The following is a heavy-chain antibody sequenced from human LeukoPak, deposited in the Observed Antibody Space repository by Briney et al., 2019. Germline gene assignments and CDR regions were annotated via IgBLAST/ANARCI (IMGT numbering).Heavy chain of an antibody. CDR1: GFTFSSYG. CDR3: AKDTPIFPYYFDY. J-gene: IGHJ4*02. CDR2: IWYDGSNK. D-gene: IGHD3-3*01. Sequence: PGGSLRLSCAASGFTFSSYGMHWVRRAPGKGLEWVAVIWYDGSNKYYADSVKGRFTISRDNSKNTLYLQMNSLRAEDTAVYYCAKDTPIFPYYFDYWGQGTLVTVSS. V-gene: IGHV3-30*02.